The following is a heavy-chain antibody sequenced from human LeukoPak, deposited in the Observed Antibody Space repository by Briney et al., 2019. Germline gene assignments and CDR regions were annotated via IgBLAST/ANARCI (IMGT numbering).Heavy chain of an antibody. D-gene: IGHD6-6*01. Sequence: GSLRLSCAASGFTFSNAWMSWIRQPPGKGLEWIGEINHSGSTNYNPSLKSRVTISVDTSKNQFSLKLSSVTAADTAVYYCARGQGQLVAYYFDYWGQGTLVTVSS. CDR3: ARGQGQLVAYYFDY. CDR2: INHSGST. V-gene: IGHV4-34*01. CDR1: GFTFSNAW. J-gene: IGHJ4*02.